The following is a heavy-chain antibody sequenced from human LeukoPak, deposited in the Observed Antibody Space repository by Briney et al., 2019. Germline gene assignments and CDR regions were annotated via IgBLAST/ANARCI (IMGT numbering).Heavy chain of an antibody. V-gene: IGHV4-30-4*08. D-gene: IGHD3-3*01. CDR1: GGSISSGDYY. CDR2: IYYSGST. CDR3: ARSLTIFGVVTD. J-gene: IGHJ4*02. Sequence: SQTLSLTCTVSGGSISSGDYYWSWIRQPPGKGLEWIGYIYYSGSTYYNPSLKSRVTISVDTSKNQFSLKLSSVTAADTAVYYCARSLTIFGVVTDWGQGTLVTVS.